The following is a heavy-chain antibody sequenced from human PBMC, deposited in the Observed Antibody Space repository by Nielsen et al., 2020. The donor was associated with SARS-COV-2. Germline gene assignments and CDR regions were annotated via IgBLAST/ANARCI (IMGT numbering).Heavy chain of an antibody. V-gene: IGHV3-23*01. J-gene: IGHJ6*02. CDR2: VSGNGGST. D-gene: IGHD4-17*01. CDR3: AKEKLGYGDYGDYYYYGMDV. Sequence: VRQAPGKGLEWVSSVSGNGGSTYYADSVKGRFTISRDNSKNTLYLQMYSLRAEDTAVYYCAKEKLGYGDYGDYYYYGMDVWGQGTTVTVSS.